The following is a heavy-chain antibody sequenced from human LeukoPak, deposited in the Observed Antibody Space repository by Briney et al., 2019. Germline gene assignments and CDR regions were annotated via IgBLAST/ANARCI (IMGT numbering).Heavy chain of an antibody. CDR2: IIPIFGTA. CDR1: GGTFSSYA. V-gene: IGHV1-69*13. Sequence: ASVKVSCKASGGTFSSYAISWVRQACGQGFDWMGGIIPIFGTANYAQKFQGRVTINADESTSTAYMELSSLRSEDTAVYYCARDKIVGIAVAGTFFDYWGQGTLVTVSS. J-gene: IGHJ4*02. D-gene: IGHD6-19*01. CDR3: ARDKIVGIAVAGTFFDY.